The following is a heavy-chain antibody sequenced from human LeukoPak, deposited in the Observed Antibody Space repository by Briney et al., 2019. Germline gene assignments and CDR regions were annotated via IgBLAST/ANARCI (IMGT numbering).Heavy chain of an antibody. D-gene: IGHD2-8*01. CDR1: GYTFTNYG. CDR3: ARGVYQEGGIHYYYYMDV. V-gene: IGHV1-18*01. Sequence: ASVKVSCKASGYTFTNYGVTWVRHAPGQGLEWMGWISAYNGNTNYAQQLRGRVTMTTDTSTSTAYMDLRSLRSDDTAVYYCARGVYQEGGIHYYYYMDVWGRGTTVIVSS. CDR2: ISAYNGNT. J-gene: IGHJ6*03.